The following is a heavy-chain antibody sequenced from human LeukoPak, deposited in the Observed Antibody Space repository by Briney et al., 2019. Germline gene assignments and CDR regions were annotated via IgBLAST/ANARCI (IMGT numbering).Heavy chain of an antibody. V-gene: IGHV4-59*08. CDR2: IYHGGST. CDR1: NGSISTYY. Sequence: SETLSLTCTVSNGSISTYYWSWIRQPPGKGLEWIGYIYHGGSTAYNPSFKRRVTISMDSSKNHFSLRLTPLTAADTALYYCARHGGTLDYFDSWGPGSLVTVSS. CDR3: ARHGGTLDYFDS. D-gene: IGHD1-26*01. J-gene: IGHJ4*02.